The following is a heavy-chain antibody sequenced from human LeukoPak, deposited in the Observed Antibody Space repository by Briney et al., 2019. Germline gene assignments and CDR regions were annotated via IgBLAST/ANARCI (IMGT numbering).Heavy chain of an antibody. Sequence: ASVKVSCKASGYTFTDYYMHWVRQAPGQGLEWMGWINPNSGGTNYAQKFQGRVTMTGDTSISTAYMEQSRLRSDDTAVYYCARNPPHWFGESEFNPYYYYMDVWGKGTTVTISS. CDR1: GYTFTDYY. J-gene: IGHJ6*03. CDR3: ARNPPHWFGESEFNPYYYYMDV. V-gene: IGHV1-2*02. CDR2: INPNSGGT. D-gene: IGHD3-10*01.